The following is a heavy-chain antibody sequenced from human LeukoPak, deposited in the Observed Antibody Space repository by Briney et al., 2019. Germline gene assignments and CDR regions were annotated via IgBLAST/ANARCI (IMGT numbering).Heavy chain of an antibody. CDR1: GDSISTYY. V-gene: IGHV4-59*01. J-gene: IGHJ4*02. CDR2: MYYSGST. Sequence: SETLSLTCTVSGDSISTYYWSWIRQPPGKGLEWIGYMYYSGSTNYNPSLKSRVTISLDTPKNQFSLRPNSVTAADTAVYYCARGVAGYGPYDYWGQGTLVTVSS. D-gene: IGHD5-12*01. CDR3: ARGVAGYGPYDY.